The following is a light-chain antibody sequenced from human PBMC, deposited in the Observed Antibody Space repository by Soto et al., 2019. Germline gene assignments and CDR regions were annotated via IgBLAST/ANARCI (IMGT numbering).Light chain of an antibody. CDR3: QQYDSLPYT. CDR1: QDISNY. CDR2: DAS. J-gene: IGKJ2*01. V-gene: IGKV1-33*01. Sequence: DIQMTQSPSSLSASIGDRVTITCQASQDISNYLNRYQQKSGKAPQLLIYDASKLETGVPSRFSGSGSGTDLTFTINSLEPEDAATYYCQQYDSLPYTFGQGTKLEIK.